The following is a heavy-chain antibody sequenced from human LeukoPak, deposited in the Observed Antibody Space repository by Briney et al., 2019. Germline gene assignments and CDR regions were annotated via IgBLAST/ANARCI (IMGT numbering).Heavy chain of an antibody. J-gene: IGHJ4*02. D-gene: IGHD3-10*01. V-gene: IGHV4-4*07. CDR3: ARDRYYYGSGSYKIFDY. Sequence: PSETLSLTCTVSGGSISSYYWSWIRQPAGKGLEWIGRIYTSGSTNYNPSLKSRVTMSVDTSKNQFSLKLSSVTAADTAVYYCARDRYYYGSGSYKIFDYWGQGTLVTVSS. CDR1: GGSISSYY. CDR2: IYTSGST.